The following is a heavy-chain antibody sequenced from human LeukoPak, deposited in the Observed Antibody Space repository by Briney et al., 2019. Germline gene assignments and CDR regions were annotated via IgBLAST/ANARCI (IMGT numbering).Heavy chain of an antibody. CDR1: GFTFSTYA. D-gene: IGHD6-13*01. Sequence: GGSLRLSCAASGFTFSTYAMSWVRQAPGKGLEWVSVISHSGGSTYYADSVRGRFTISRDNSKNTLYLQMNSLRAVDTAVYYCAKGLGLAAALEDFDYWGQGTLVTVSS. CDR2: ISHSGGST. CDR3: AKGLGLAAALEDFDY. J-gene: IGHJ4*02. V-gene: IGHV3-23*01.